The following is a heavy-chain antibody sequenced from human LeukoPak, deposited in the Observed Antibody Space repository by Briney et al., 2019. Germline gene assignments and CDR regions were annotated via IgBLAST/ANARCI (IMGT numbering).Heavy chain of an antibody. CDR2: ISNTGNA. V-gene: IGHV4-31*03. J-gene: IGHJ4*02. Sequence: SETLSLTCTVSGGSFSSGSYYWSWIRQHPGKGLEWIGYISNTGNAYYDPSLKSRVSIFIDTSKRQFSLKVRSVTAADTAVYYCARAPAMAYFDYWGQGTLVSVSS. CDR3: ARAPAMAYFDY. CDR1: GGSFSSGSYY. D-gene: IGHD3-16*01.